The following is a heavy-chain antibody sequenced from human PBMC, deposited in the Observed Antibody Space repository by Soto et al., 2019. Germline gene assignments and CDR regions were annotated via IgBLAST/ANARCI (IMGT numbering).Heavy chain of an antibody. J-gene: IGHJ4*02. CDR3: ARVEQWLGDDY. CDR2: ISAYIGNT. D-gene: IGHD6-19*01. CDR1: GYTFTSYG. V-gene: IGHV1-18*04. Sequence: QVQLVPSGAEVKKPGASVKGSFKAAGYTFTSYGLSWVRQAPGQGLEWMGWISAYIGNTNYAQKLQGRGTMTTDTSTSTAYMELRSLRSDDTAVYYFARVEQWLGDDYWGKVNLVTVSS.